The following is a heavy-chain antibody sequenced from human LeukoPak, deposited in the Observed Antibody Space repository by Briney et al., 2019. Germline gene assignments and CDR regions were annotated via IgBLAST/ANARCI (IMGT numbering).Heavy chain of an antibody. V-gene: IGHV1-2*02. CDR1: GYTFTGYF. CDR2: ISPNSGDT. Sequence: ASVKVSCKASGYTFTGYFMQWVRQAPGQGLEWMGWISPNSGDTHYAQNFQGRVTMTRDTSISTAYMDLSSLRSDDTAVYYCARDLSSSSPFYYYYYYMDVWGKGTTVTVSS. J-gene: IGHJ6*03. D-gene: IGHD6-6*01. CDR3: ARDLSSSSPFYYYYYYMDV.